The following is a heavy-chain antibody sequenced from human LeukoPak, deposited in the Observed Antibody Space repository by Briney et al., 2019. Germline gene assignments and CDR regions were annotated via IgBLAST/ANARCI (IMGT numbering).Heavy chain of an antibody. CDR2: MNPNSGNT. CDR3: ARGGIAARLDY. J-gene: IGHJ4*02. Sequence: NWVRQXXGQGLEWMGWMNPNSGNTGYAQKFQGRVTMTRNTSISTAYMELSSLRSEDTAVYYCARGGIAARLDYWGQGTLVTVSS. D-gene: IGHD6-6*01. V-gene: IGHV1-8*01.